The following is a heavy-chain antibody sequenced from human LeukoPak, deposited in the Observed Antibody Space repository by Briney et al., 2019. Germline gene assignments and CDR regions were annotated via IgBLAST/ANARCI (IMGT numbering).Heavy chain of an antibody. CDR3: ARLGRGYYYNYYGMDV. CDR2: ISAYNGNT. J-gene: IGHJ6*02. CDR1: GYTFTSYG. Sequence: ASVKVSCKASGYTFTSYGISWVRQAPGQGLEGMGWISAYNGNTNYAQKLQGRVTMHTDPSTSTAYMELRSLRSDDTAVYYCARLGRGYYYNYYGMDVWGQGTTVTVSS. V-gene: IGHV1-18*01.